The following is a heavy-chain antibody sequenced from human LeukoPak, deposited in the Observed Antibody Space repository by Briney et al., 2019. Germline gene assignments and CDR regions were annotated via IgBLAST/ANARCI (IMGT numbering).Heavy chain of an antibody. CDR1: GYTFTSYG. CDR2: ISAYNGNT. Sequence: ASVKVSCKASGYTFTSYGISWVRQAPGQGLEWMGWISAYNGNTNYAQELQGRVTMTTDTSTSTAYMELRSLRSDDTAVYYCAREKRAMVRGVINYFDYWGQGTLVTVSS. J-gene: IGHJ4*02. CDR3: AREKRAMVRGVINYFDY. V-gene: IGHV1-18*01. D-gene: IGHD3-10*01.